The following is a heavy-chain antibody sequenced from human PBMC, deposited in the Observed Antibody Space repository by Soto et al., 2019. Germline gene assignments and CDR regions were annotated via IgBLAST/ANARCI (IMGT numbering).Heavy chain of an antibody. Sequence: ASVKVSCKASGYTFTSYGISWVRQAPGQGLEWMGWISAYNGNTNYAQKLQGRVTMTTDTSTSTAYMELRSLRSDDTAVYYCARDTLIVVPGWFDPWGQGTLVTVSS. J-gene: IGHJ5*02. CDR3: ARDTLIVVPGWFDP. CDR1: GYTFTSYG. D-gene: IGHD3-22*01. CDR2: ISAYNGNT. V-gene: IGHV1-18*01.